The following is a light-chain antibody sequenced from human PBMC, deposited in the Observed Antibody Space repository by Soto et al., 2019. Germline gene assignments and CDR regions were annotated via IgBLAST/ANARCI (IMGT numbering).Light chain of an antibody. J-gene: IGLJ1*01. CDR2: EGS. CDR3: CSYAGSSPYV. CDR1: SSDVGSYNL. V-gene: IGLV2-23*01. Sequence: QSVLTQPASVSGSPGQSITISCTGTSSDVGSYNLVSWYQQHPGKAPKLMIYEGSKRHSGVSNRFSDSKSGNTASLTISGLQAEDEADYYCCSYAGSSPYVFGTGTKLTVL.